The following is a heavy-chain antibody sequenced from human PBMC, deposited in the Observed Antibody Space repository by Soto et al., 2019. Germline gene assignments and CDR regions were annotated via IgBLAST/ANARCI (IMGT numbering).Heavy chain of an antibody. J-gene: IGHJ4*02. V-gene: IGHV1-46*01. CDR2: INPSGGST. CDR3: ARDLYSYDRSGYPPQPYFDY. CDR1: GYTFTSYY. Sequence: ASVKVSCKASGYTFTSYYMHWVRQAPGQGLEWMGIINPSGGSTSYAQKFQGRVTMTRDTSTSTVYMELSSLRSEDTAVYYCARDLYSYDRSGYPPQPYFDYWGQGTLVTVSS. D-gene: IGHD3-22*01.